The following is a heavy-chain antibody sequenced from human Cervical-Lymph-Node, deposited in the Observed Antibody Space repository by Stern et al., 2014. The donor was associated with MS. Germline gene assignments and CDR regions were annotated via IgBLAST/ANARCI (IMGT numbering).Heavy chain of an antibody. CDR3: ATGNTGSYYYFFDY. Sequence: QVQLQESGPGLVKPSETLSLTCTVSGGSISSYYWSWIRQPPGKGLEWIGYIYSTGSTNYNPSLKSRVTMSVDTSKNQFSLNPSSVTAADTAVYYCATGNTGSYYYFFDYWGQGNLVTVSS. D-gene: IGHD1-26*01. CDR2: IYSTGST. J-gene: IGHJ4*02. CDR1: GGSISSYY. V-gene: IGHV4-59*08.